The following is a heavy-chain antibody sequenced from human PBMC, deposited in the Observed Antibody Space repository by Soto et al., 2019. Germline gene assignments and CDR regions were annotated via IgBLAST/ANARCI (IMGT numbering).Heavy chain of an antibody. CDR2: IIPIFGTA. CDR3: ATGRALRYFDRLVEMDV. D-gene: IGHD3-9*01. V-gene: IGHV1-69*13. J-gene: IGHJ6*04. Sequence: ASVKVSCKASGGTFSSYAISWVRQAPGQGLEWMGGIIPIFGTANYAQKFQGRVTITADESTSTAYMELSSLRSEDTAVYYCATGRALRYFDRLVEMDVWGKGTTVTVSS. CDR1: GGTFSSYA.